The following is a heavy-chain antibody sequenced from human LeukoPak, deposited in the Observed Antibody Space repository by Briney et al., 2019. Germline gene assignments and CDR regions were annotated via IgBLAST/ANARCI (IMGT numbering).Heavy chain of an antibody. D-gene: IGHD6-19*01. CDR2: ISGSGCST. CDR1: GFTFSSYA. CDR3: AKARPPNFIALAGTNGNDY. J-gene: IGHJ4*02. Sequence: GGSLRLSCAASGFTFSSYAMSWARQAPGKGLEWVSAISGSGCSTYYADSVKGRFTISRDNSKNTLYLQMNSLRAEDTAVYYCAKARPPNFIALAGTNGNDYWGQGTLVTVSS. V-gene: IGHV3-23*01.